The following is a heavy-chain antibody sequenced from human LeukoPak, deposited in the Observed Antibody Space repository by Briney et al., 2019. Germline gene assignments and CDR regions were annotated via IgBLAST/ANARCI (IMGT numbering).Heavy chain of an antibody. CDR2: ISGSGGST. J-gene: IGHJ6*03. V-gene: IGHV3-23*01. CDR1: GFTFSSYA. D-gene: IGHD2-15*01. CDR3: AKNGDRGAYCSGGSCYPYYYYYMDV. Sequence: GGSLRLSCAASGFTFSSYAMSWVRQAPGKGLEWVSAISGSGGSTYYADSVKGRFTISRDNSRNTLYLQMNSLRAEDTAIYYCAKNGDRGAYCSGGSCYPYYYYYMDVWGKGTTVTISS.